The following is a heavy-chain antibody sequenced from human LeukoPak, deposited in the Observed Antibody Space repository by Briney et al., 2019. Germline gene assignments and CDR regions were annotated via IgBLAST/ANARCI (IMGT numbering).Heavy chain of an antibody. CDR3: AKEGAYYYDSSGYYPFDY. CDR2: ISGSGGST. D-gene: IGHD3-22*01. Sequence: GGSLRLSCAASGFTFSSYAMSWVGQAPGRGLEWVSAISGSGGSTYYADSVKGRFTISRDNSKNTLYLQMNSLRAEDTAVYYCAKEGAYYYDSSGYYPFDYGGQGTLATVSS. CDR1: GFTFSSYA. V-gene: IGHV3-23*01. J-gene: IGHJ4*02.